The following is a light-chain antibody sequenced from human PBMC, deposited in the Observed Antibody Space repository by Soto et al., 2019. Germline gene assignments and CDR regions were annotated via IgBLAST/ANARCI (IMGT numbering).Light chain of an antibody. V-gene: IGLV3-21*04. CDR1: TIGNKR. Sequence: SYELTQSPSVSVAPEQTATITCGGNTIGNKRVHWYRQKPGQAPVLLISYDSDRPSGIPERFSGSNSGNTATLTIRRVEAGDEADYYCQVWDIMTDNYVFGSGTKLTVL. CDR2: YDS. J-gene: IGLJ1*01. CDR3: QVWDIMTDNYV.